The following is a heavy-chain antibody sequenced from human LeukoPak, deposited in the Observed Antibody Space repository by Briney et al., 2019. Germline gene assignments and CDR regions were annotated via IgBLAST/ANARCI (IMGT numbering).Heavy chain of an antibody. D-gene: IGHD3-22*01. CDR3: ARVNFPYYYDSSGYYYFDY. J-gene: IGHJ4*02. CDR2: IYYSGST. CDR1: GGSISSYY. V-gene: IGHV4-59*01. Sequence: SETLSLTCTVPGGSISSYYWSWIRQPPGKGLEWIGCIYYSGSTNYNPSLKSRVTISVDTSKNQFSLKLSSVTAADTAVYYCARVNFPYYYDSSGYYYFDYWGQGTLVTVSS.